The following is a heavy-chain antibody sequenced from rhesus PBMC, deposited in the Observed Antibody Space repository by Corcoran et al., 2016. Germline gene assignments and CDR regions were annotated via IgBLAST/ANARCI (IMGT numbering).Heavy chain of an antibody. Sequence: QVQLQESGPGLVKPSETLSLTCAVSGGSISSSYWSWIRQAPGKGLEWFGRIDSSGSTYYNPSLKSRVTLSVDTSKNQFSLKLSSVTAADTAVYYCARLTGSGCWDYWGQGVLVTVSS. D-gene: IGHD2-21*01. CDR3: ARLTGSGCWDY. V-gene: IGHV4S11*01. J-gene: IGHJ4*01. CDR2: IDSSGST. CDR1: GGSISSSY.